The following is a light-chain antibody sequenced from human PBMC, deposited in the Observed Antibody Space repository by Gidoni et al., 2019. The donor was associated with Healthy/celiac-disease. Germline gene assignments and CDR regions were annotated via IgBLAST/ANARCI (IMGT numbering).Light chain of an antibody. CDR2: DVS. V-gene: IGLV2-11*01. Sequence: QAALTQPPPVSRSSGQEVPIPCTGTSSDVGGYNFVSWYQQHPGKAPKLMIYDVSKRPSGVPDRFSGSKSGNTASLTISGLQAEDEADYYCCSYAGSYTFPYVFGTGTKVTVL. CDR1: SSDVGGYNF. J-gene: IGLJ1*01. CDR3: CSYAGSYTFPYV.